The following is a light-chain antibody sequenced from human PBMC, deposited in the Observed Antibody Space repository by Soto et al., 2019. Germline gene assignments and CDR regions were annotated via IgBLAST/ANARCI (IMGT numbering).Light chain of an antibody. Sequence: QSALTQPPSASGSPGQSVTISCTGTSSDVGGYNYVSWYQQHPGKAPKLMIYEVSKRPSGVPDRFSGSTSGNTASLTVSGLQAEDEADYYCCIYAGSNSVVFGGWTKLAAL. V-gene: IGLV2-8*01. J-gene: IGLJ2*01. CDR1: SSDVGGYNY. CDR2: EVS. CDR3: CIYAGSNSVV.